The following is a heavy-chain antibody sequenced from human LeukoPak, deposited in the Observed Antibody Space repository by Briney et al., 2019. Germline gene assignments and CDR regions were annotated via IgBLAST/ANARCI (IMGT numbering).Heavy chain of an antibody. D-gene: IGHD6-13*01. Sequence: GGSLRLSCAASGFTFSSYSMNWVRQAPGKGLEWVSYISSSSSTIYYADSVKGRFTISRDNAKNSLYLQMNSLRAEDTAVYYCARSHYSSSWYRGYYFDYWGQGTLVTVSS. J-gene: IGHJ4*02. CDR2: ISSSSSTI. CDR3: ARSHYSSSWYRGYYFDY. CDR1: GFTFSSYS. V-gene: IGHV3-48*04.